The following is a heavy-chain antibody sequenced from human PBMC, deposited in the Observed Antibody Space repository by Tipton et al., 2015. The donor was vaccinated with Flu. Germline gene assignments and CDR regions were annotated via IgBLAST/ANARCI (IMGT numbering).Heavy chain of an antibody. J-gene: IGHJ6*02. D-gene: IGHD3-22*01. CDR1: GGSFSGYY. Sequence: LRLSCAVYGGSFSGYYWSWIRQPPGKGLEWTGEINHSGSTNYNPSLKSRVTISVDTSKNQFSLKLSSVTAADTAVYYCARGNSSGYYYYYYYYGMDVWGQGTTVTVSS. CDR2: INHSGST. V-gene: IGHV4-34*01. CDR3: ARGNSSGYYYYYYYYGMDV.